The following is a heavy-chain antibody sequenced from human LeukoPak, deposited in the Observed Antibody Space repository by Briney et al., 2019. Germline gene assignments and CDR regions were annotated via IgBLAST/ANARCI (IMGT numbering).Heavy chain of an antibody. CDR2: FSSSGTT. CDR1: GDSISYFY. Sequence: SETLSLTCSVSGDSISYFYWSWIRQAAGKGLEWIGRFSSSGTTDYNASLKSRVTMSVDTSKNQLSLKVISVTAADTAVYYCARGGNYWPQWWFDPWGRGTLVSVSS. D-gene: IGHD1-26*01. V-gene: IGHV4-4*07. CDR3: ARGGNYWPQWWFDP. J-gene: IGHJ5*02.